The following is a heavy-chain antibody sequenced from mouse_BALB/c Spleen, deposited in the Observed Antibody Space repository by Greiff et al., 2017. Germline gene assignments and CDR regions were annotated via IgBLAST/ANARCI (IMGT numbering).Heavy chain of an antibody. CDR2: INPSNGGT. V-gene: IGHV1S81*02. D-gene: IGHD2-1*01. J-gene: IGHJ3*01. Sequence: VQLQQSGAELVKPGASVKLSCKASGYTFTSYYMYWVKQRPGQGLEWIGEINPSNGGTNFNEKFKSKATLTVDKSSSTAYMQLSSLTSEDSAVYYCTREGGNYLGIAWFAYWGQGTLVTVSA. CDR1: GYTFTSYY. CDR3: TREGGNYLGIAWFAY.